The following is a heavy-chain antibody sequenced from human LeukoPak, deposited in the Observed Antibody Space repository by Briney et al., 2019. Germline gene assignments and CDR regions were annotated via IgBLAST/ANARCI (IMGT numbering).Heavy chain of an antibody. D-gene: IGHD6-13*01. CDR2: INHSGST. CDR1: GGSISGYY. J-gene: IGHJ4*02. Sequence: SEALSLTCTVSGGSISGYYWSWVRQPPGKGLEWIGEINHSGSTNYNPSLKSRVTISVDTSKNQFSLKLSSVTAADTAVYYCARGTAAAGGIFDYWGQGTLVTVSS. V-gene: IGHV4-34*01. CDR3: ARGTAAAGGIFDY.